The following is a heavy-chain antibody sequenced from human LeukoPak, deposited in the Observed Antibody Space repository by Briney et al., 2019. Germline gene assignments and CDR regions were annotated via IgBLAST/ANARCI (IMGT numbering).Heavy chain of an antibody. J-gene: IGHJ6*03. D-gene: IGHD2-2*01. CDR2: INPNSGGT. CDR3: AREKRSRYCSSTSCYYYYYMDV. V-gene: IGHV1-2*02. Sequence: ASVKVSCKASGYTFTNYYIHWVRQAPGQGLEWMGWINPNSGGTNYAQKFQGRVTMTRDTSISTAYMELSRLRSDDTAVYYCAREKRSRYCSSTSCYYYYYMDVWGKGTTVTVSS. CDR1: GYTFTNYY.